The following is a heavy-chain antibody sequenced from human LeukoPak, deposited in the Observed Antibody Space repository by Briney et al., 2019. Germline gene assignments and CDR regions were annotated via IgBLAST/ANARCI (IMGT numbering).Heavy chain of an antibody. V-gene: IGHV4-39*07. J-gene: IGHJ4*02. CDR2: IYYIGST. CDR1: GGSISSSSYY. D-gene: IGHD3-3*01. Sequence: SETLSLTCTVSGGSISSSSYYWGWIRQPPGKGLEWIGNIYYIGSTYYNPSLKSRVTISVDTSKKQFSLKLSSVTAADTAVYYCARRYDFWSGYPPPLDYWGQGTLVTVSS. CDR3: ARRYDFWSGYPPPLDY.